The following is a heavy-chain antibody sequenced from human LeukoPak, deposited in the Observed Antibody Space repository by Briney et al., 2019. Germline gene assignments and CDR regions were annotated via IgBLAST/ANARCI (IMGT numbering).Heavy chain of an antibody. V-gene: IGHV4-39*01. CDR3: ARHNYGSGGY. Sequence: PPETLSLTCTVSGGSISSSSYYWGWIRQPPGKGLEWIGSIYYSGSTYYNPSLKSRVTISVDTSKNQFSLKLSSVTAADTAVYYCARHNYGSGGYWGQGTLVTVSS. J-gene: IGHJ4*02. D-gene: IGHD3-10*01. CDR1: GGSISSSSYY. CDR2: IYYSGST.